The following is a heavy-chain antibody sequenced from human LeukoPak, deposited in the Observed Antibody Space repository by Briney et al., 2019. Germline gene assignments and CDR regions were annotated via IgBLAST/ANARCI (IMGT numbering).Heavy chain of an antibody. V-gene: IGHV3-23*01. D-gene: IGHD2-15*01. J-gene: IGHJ4*02. CDR2: ISGSGGST. CDR3: ARATAPHYCSGGSCFLGY. CDR1: GFTFSSYA. Sequence: GGSLRLSCAASGFTFSSYAMSWVRQAPGKGLEWVSLISGSGGSTYYADSVKGRFTISRDNSGNTLYLQMNSLTAEDTAVYYCARATAPHYCSGGSCFLGYWGQGTLVTVSS.